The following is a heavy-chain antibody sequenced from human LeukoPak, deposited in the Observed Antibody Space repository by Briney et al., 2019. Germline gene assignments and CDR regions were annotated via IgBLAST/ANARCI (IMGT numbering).Heavy chain of an antibody. V-gene: IGHV4-34*01. CDR2: INHSGST. J-gene: IGHJ6*03. Sequence: SETLSLTCAVYGGSFSGYYWRWIRQPPGKGLEWIGEINHSGSTNYNPSLKSRVTISVDTSKNQFSLKLSSVTAADTAVYYCARGDWEIVVVPAEGYYYYYMDVWGKGTTVTVSS. CDR3: ARGDWEIVVVPAEGYYYYYMDV. D-gene: IGHD2-2*01. CDR1: GGSFSGYY.